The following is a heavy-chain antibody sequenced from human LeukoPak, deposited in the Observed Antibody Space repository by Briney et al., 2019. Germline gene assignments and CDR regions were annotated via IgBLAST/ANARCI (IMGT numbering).Heavy chain of an antibody. CDR3: AQGGYFAFDF. D-gene: IGHD2-2*03. CDR1: GFAFSTYD. J-gene: IGHJ3*01. CDR2: INRSGGK. V-gene: IGHV3-23*01. Sequence: GGSLRLSCVASGFAFSTYDMQWVRQAPGKGPEWVSGINRSGGKYYTDSVKGRFTISRDNSKSTLYLEMNSLRADDTAVYYCAQGGYFAFDFWGQGTMVTVSS.